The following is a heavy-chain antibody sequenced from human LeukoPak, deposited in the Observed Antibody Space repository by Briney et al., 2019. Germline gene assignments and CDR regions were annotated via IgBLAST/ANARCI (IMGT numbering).Heavy chain of an antibody. CDR2: IYTGGGR. CDR3: ARGIDY. J-gene: IGHJ4*02. CDR1: GFTFSSYA. Sequence: GGSLRLSCAASGFTFSSYAMSWVRQAPGKGLEWVSVIYTGGGRYYADSVRGRFTISRDTSKNMVFLQMNSLRVEDTAVYYCARGIDYWGRGTLVTVSS. V-gene: IGHV3-53*01.